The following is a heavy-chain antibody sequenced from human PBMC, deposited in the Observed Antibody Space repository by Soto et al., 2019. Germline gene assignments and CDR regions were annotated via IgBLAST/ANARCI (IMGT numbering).Heavy chain of an antibody. CDR3: VRTLVGATKEYYFYRMDV. D-gene: IGHD1-26*01. Sequence: GGSLRLSCAASGFTFSDHDLDWVRQAPGKGLEWVGRTRSKANSYTTEYAASVKGRFTISRDDSKNSLSLQMNSLKTEDTALYYCVRTLVGATKEYYFYRMDVWGQGPTVTVSS. J-gene: IGHJ6*02. CDR2: TRSKANSYTT. V-gene: IGHV3-72*01. CDR1: GFTFSDHD.